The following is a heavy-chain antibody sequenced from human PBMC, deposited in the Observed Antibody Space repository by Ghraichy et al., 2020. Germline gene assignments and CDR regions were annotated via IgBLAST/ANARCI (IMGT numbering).Heavy chain of an antibody. Sequence: GGSLRLSCAASGFTFSSYGMHWVRQAPGKGLEWVAVIWYDGSNKYYADSVKGRFTISRDNSKNTLYLQMNSLRAEDTAVYYCARVRGVSSGWIDDAFDIWGQGKMVTVSS. J-gene: IGHJ3*02. V-gene: IGHV3-33*01. D-gene: IGHD6-19*01. CDR1: GFTFSSYG. CDR2: IWYDGSNK. CDR3: ARVRGVSSGWIDDAFDI.